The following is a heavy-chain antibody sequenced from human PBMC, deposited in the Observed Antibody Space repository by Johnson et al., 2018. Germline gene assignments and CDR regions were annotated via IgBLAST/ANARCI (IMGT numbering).Heavy chain of an antibody. V-gene: IGHV3-48*01. CDR2: ISSTRSTI. D-gene: IGHD3-9*01. CDR1: GFTFSSYS. J-gene: IGHJ3*02. Sequence: VQLVQSGGGLVQPGGSLRLSCAASGFTFSSYSMNWVRQAPGKGLEWVSYISSTRSTIYYADSVKGRFTISRDNAKNSLYLQVNSLGAEDTAVDYCAREHFDLDGFDIWGQGTMVTVSS. CDR3: AREHFDLDGFDI.